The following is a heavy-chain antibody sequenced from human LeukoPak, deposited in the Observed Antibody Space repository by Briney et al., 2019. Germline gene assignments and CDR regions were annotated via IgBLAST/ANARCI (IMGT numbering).Heavy chain of an antibody. CDR1: GFTFSSYS. CDR2: ISSSSSYI. J-gene: IGHJ6*02. CDR3: ARGRRRLSDGYYYGMDV. Sequence: PGGSLRLSCAASGFTFSSYSMNWVRQAPGKGLEWVSSISSSSSYIYYADSVKGRFTISRDNAKNSLYLQMNSLRAEDTAVYYCARGRRRLSDGYYYGMDVWGQGTTVTVSS. V-gene: IGHV3-21*01. D-gene: IGHD6-25*01.